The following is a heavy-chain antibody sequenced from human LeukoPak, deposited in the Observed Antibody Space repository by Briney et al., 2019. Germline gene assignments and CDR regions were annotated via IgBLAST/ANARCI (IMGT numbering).Heavy chain of an antibody. CDR1: GGTFSSYA. D-gene: IGHD2-21*01. V-gene: IGHV1-18*01. Sequence: ASVKVSCKASGGTFSSYATSWVRQAPGQGLEWMGWISAYNGNTNYAQKLRGRVTMTTDTSTSTAYMELRSLRSDDTAVYYCARSSSVTIPGYYFDYWGQGTLVTVSS. CDR2: ISAYNGNT. CDR3: ARSSSVTIPGYYFDY. J-gene: IGHJ4*02.